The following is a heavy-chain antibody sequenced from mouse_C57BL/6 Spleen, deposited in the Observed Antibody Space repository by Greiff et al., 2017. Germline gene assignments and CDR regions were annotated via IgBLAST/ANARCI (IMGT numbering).Heavy chain of an antibody. Sequence: EVKVVESGEGLVKPGGSLKLSCAASGFTFSSYAMSWVRQTPEKRLEWVAYISSGGDYIYYADTVKGRFTISRDNARNTLYLQMGSLKSEDTAMYYCTRVYDGYSDYWGQGTTLTVSS. CDR3: TRVYDGYSDY. CDR2: ISSGGDYI. V-gene: IGHV5-9-1*02. D-gene: IGHD2-3*01. CDR1: GFTFSSYA. J-gene: IGHJ2*01.